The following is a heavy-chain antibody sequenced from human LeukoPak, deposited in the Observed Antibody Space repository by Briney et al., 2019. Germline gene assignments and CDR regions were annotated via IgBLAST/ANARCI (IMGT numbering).Heavy chain of an antibody. V-gene: IGHV4-34*01. J-gene: IGHJ6*02. D-gene: IGHD2-2*01. CDR1: GGSFSGYY. Sequence: SETLSLTCAVYGGSFSGYYWSWIRQPPGKGLEWIGEINHSGSTNYNPSLKSRVTISVDTSKNQFSLKLSSVTAADTAVYYCARAVPPGYYYSMDVWGQGTTVTVSS. CDR3: ARAVPPGYYYSMDV. CDR2: INHSGST.